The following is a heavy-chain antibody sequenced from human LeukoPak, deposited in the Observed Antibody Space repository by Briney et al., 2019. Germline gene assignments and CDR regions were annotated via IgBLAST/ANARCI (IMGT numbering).Heavy chain of an antibody. CDR2: ISSNGGST. Sequence: PGGSLRLSCSASGFTFSSYAMHWVRQAPGKGLEYVSAISSNGGSTYYADSVKGRFTISRDNSKNTLYLQMSSLRAEDTAVYYCVNVRRGHRVVPAAPLDYWGQGTLVTVSS. D-gene: IGHD2-2*01. CDR1: GFTFSSYA. V-gene: IGHV3-64D*06. J-gene: IGHJ4*02. CDR3: VNVRRGHRVVPAAPLDY.